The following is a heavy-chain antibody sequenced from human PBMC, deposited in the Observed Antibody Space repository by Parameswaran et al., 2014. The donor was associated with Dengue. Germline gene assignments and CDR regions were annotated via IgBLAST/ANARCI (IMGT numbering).Heavy chain of an antibody. D-gene: IGHD3-9*01. Sequence: VRQMPGKGLEWVANIKQDGSEKYYVDSVKGRFTISRDNAKNSLYLQMNSLRAEDTAVYYCASQYYDILSSYYYYGMDVWGQGTTVTVSS. V-gene: IGHV3-7*01. J-gene: IGHJ6*02. CDR2: IKQDGSEK. CDR3: ASQYYDILSSYYYYGMDV.